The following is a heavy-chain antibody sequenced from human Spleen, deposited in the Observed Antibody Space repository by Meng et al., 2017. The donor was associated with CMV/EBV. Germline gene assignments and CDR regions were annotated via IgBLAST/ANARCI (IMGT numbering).Heavy chain of an antibody. J-gene: IGHJ4*02. CDR1: GGSISSSSYY. CDR3: ARSRRRIAARTFDY. D-gene: IGHD6-6*01. Sequence: SETLSLTCTVSGGSISSSSYYWGWIRQPPGKGLEWIGSIYYSGSTYYNPSLKSRVTISVDTSKNQFSLKLSSVTAADTAVYYCARSRRRIAARTFDYWGQGTLVTVSS. CDR2: IYYSGST. V-gene: IGHV4-39*07.